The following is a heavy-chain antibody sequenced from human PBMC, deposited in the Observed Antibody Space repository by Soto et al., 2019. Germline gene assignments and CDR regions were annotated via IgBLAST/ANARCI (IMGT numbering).Heavy chain of an antibody. J-gene: IGHJ5*02. CDR3: AGDCSGGSCYSRVPFDP. CDR2: ISAYNGNT. Sequence: SVKVSCKASGYTFTSYGISCVRQAPGQGLEWMGWISAYNGNTNYAQKLQGRVTMTTDTSTSTAYMELRSLRSDDTAVYYCAGDCSGGSCYSRVPFDPWGQGTLVTVSS. CDR1: GYTFTSYG. D-gene: IGHD2-15*01. V-gene: IGHV1-18*01.